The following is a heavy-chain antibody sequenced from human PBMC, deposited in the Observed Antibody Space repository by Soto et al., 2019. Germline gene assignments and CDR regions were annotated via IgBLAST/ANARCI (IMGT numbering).Heavy chain of an antibody. V-gene: IGHV1-8*01. CDR3: ARGPLSYGDYYYYYYMDV. J-gene: IGHJ6*03. Sequence: ASVKVSCKASGYTFTSYDINWVRQATGQGLEWMGWMNPNSGNTGYAQKFQGRVTMTRNTSISTAYMELSSLRSEDTAVYYCARGPLSYGDYYYYYYMDVWGKGTTVTVSS. D-gene: IGHD4-17*01. CDR1: GYTFTSYD. CDR2: MNPNSGNT.